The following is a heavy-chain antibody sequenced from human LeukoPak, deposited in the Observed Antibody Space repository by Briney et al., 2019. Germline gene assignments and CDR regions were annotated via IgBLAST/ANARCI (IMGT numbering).Heavy chain of an antibody. D-gene: IGHD2-15*01. CDR1: GISVESNY. CDR2: IYKNGKE. V-gene: IGHV3-53*01. J-gene: IGHJ5*01. Sequence: TGGSLRLSCSASGISVESNYMSLVRQAPGKGLEWVSLIYKNGKEYYAESAKGRFSISRDISKNSLDLQMNRLRGDDTAVYYCARESPTSGIDSWGQGTLVIVSS. CDR3: ARESPTSGIDS.